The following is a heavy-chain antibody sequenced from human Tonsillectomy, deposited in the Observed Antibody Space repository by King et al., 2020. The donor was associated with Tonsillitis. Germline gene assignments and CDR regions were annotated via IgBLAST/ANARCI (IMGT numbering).Heavy chain of an antibody. J-gene: IGHJ3*02. CDR2: IYYSGST. CDR1: GGSISSYY. V-gene: IGHV4-59*01. D-gene: IGHD5-12*01. Sequence: QLQESGPGLVKPSETLSLTCTVSGGSISSYYWSWIRQPPGKGLEWIGYIYYSGSTNYNPSLKSRVTISVDTSKNQFSLKLSSVTAADTAVYYCARAYSSYDAFDIWGQGTMVTVSS. CDR3: ARAYSSYDAFDI.